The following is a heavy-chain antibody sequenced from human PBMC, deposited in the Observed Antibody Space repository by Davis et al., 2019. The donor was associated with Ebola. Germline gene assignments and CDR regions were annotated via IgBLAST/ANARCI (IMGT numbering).Heavy chain of an antibody. Sequence: PGGSLRLSCAASYYSVGTNFLSWVRQAPGKGLEWVSVISNDGITNYIDSVKGRFTISRDSSKETFYLQMNSLRAEDTAVYYCAVGHYSNPNGWGQGILVTVSS. CDR2: ISNDGIT. CDR1: YYSVGTNF. D-gene: IGHD2-2*01. J-gene: IGHJ4*02. V-gene: IGHV3-53*01. CDR3: AVGHYSNPNG.